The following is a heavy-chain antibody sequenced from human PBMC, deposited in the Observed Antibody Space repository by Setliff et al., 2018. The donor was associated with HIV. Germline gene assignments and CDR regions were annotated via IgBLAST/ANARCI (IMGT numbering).Heavy chain of an antibody. D-gene: IGHD2-15*01. CDR3: AADRIVLGDY. CDR1: GFTFDNHA. V-gene: IGHV3-74*01. Sequence: PGGSLRLSCAASGFTFDNHAMLWVRQTPGKGLVWVSHIKSDGSVIQYADSVKGRFTISRDNAKNTLYLQMNSLRVEDTAVYYCAADRIVLGDYWGQGTLVTVSS. CDR2: IKSDGSVI. J-gene: IGHJ4*02.